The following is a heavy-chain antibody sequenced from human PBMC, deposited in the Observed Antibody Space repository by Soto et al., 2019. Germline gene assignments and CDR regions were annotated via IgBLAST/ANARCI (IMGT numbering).Heavy chain of an antibody. V-gene: IGHV3-74*01. J-gene: IGHJ4*02. CDR1: GFTFSSYW. Sequence: EVQLVESGGALVQPGGSLRLSCAASGFTFSSYWMHWVRQAPGEGLVWVSRIKTDGSSTSYADSVKGRFTISSDNAKNTMYLQMNSLRAEDTAVYYCARVGVGHYEFDYWGQGTLVTVAS. D-gene: IGHD3-16*01. CDR3: ARVGVGHYEFDY. CDR2: IKTDGSST.